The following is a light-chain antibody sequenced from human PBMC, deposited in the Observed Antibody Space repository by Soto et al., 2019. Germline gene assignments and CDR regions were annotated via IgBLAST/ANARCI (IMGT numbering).Light chain of an antibody. CDR1: QRIGGN. J-gene: IGKJ1*01. CDR3: HQYYDWPPRT. V-gene: IGKV3-15*01. CDR2: GTS. Sequence: EIVMTQSPDSLSVSPGERAILSCRASQRIGGNLAWYQQKPGQAPRLLIYGTSTRATGIPARFSGSGSGTEYTLTISSLQSEDVAVYYCHQYYDWPPRTRGHGTKVDI.